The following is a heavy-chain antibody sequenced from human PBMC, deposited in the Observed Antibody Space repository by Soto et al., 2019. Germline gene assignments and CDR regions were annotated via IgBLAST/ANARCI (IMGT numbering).Heavy chain of an antibody. J-gene: IGHJ4*02. CDR3: ARASSSSSAADY. Sequence: QVQLQESGPGLVKPSQTLSLTCRVSGESISSGGYYWSWIRHHPGKGLEWIGYIYDSESAYYNPSLKSRVTISMDTSKNPFAMRLSSVTAADTAVYYCARASSSSSAADYWGQGTLATVS. D-gene: IGHD6-6*01. V-gene: IGHV4-31*03. CDR1: GESISSGGYY. CDR2: IYDSESA.